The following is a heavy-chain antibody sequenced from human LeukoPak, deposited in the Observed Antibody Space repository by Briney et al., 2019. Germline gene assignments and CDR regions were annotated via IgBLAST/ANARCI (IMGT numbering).Heavy chain of an antibody. D-gene: IGHD3-22*01. CDR3: ARGGPYYDSSGYYDFDY. Sequence: PSETLSLTCAVYGGSFRGYYWSWIRQPPGKGLEWIGEINHSGSTNYNPSLKSRVTVSVDTSKNQFSLKLSSVTAADTAVYYCARGGPYYDSSGYYDFDYWGQGTVVTVSS. V-gene: IGHV4-34*01. CDR1: GGSFRGYY. CDR2: INHSGST. J-gene: IGHJ4*02.